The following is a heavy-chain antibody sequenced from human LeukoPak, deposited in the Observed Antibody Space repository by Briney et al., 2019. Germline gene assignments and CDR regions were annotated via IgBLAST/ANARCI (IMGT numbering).Heavy chain of an antibody. D-gene: IGHD5-18*01. Sequence: GASVKISCKASGYTFTNYYMHWVRHPPGQGLEWMGVIHPSGGSTTYAQQFQGRVTLPTATATSTVYIDLSSLRSADTAVFYCARMAMDPAMVTNFFDLWGQGTLLTVSA. CDR1: GYTFTNYY. J-gene: IGHJ4*02. CDR3: ARMAMDPAMVTNFFDL. V-gene: IGHV1-46*01. CDR2: IHPSGGST.